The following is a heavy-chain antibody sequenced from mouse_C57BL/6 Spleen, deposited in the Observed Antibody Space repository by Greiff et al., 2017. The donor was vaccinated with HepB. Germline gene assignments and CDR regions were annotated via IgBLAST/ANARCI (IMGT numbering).Heavy chain of an antibody. CDR2: IDPSDSYT. CDR1: GYTFTSYW. J-gene: IGHJ1*03. V-gene: IGHV1-69*01. CDR3: ARVAYGYFDV. Sequence: VKLQQPGAELVMPGASVKLSCKASGYTFTSYWMHWVKQRPGQGLEWIGEIDPSDSYTNYNQKFKGKSTLTVDKSSSTAYMQLSSLTSEDSAVYYCARVAYGYFDVWGTGTTVTVSS.